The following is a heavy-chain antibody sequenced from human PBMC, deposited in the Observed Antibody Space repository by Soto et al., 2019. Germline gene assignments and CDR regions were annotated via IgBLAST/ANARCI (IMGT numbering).Heavy chain of an antibody. CDR2: IYYSGST. V-gene: IGHV4-39*01. D-gene: IGHD6-19*01. CDR3: ARHYSSGSRNWFDP. CDR1: GGSISSSSYF. J-gene: IGHJ5*02. Sequence: SETLSLTCSFSGGSISSSSYFWGWVRQPPGKGLEWIGSIYYSGSTYYNPSLRSRVTISVDTSKNQFSLKLSSVTAADTAVFYCARHYSSGSRNWFDPWGQGTLVTVSS.